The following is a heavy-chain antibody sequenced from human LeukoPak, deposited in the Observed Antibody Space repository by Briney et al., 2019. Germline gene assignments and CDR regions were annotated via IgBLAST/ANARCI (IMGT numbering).Heavy chain of an antibody. D-gene: IGHD2-2*01. CDR2: IRYDGSNK. Sequence: GGSLRLSCAASGFTFSSYGMHWVRQAPGKGLEWVAFIRYDGSNKYYVDSVKGRFTISRDNSKNTLYLQMNTLRAEDTAVYYCATMVVPDYWGQGTLVTVSS. CDR1: GFTFSSYG. CDR3: ATMVVPDY. J-gene: IGHJ4*02. V-gene: IGHV3-30*02.